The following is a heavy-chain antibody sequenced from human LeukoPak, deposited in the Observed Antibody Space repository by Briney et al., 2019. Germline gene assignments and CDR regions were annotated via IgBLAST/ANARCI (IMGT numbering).Heavy chain of an antibody. J-gene: IGHJ6*03. V-gene: IGHV1-2*02. CDR3: ARVSSSSRQSSYYYYYYMDV. CDR2: INPNSGGT. Sequence: GASVKVSCKASGYTFTGYYMHWVRQAPGQRLEWMGWINPNSGGTNYAQKFQGRVTMTRDTSISTAYMELSRLRSDDTAVYYCARVSSSSRQSSYYYYYYMDVWGKGTTVTVSS. CDR1: GYTFTGYY. D-gene: IGHD6-6*01.